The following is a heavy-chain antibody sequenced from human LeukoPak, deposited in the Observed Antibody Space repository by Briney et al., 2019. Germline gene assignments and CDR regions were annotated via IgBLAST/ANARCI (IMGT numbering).Heavy chain of an antibody. D-gene: IGHD6-19*01. CDR1: GYTFTGYY. Sequence: ASVKVSCKASGYTFTGYYMHWVRQAPGQGLEWMGWINPNSGGTNYAQKFQGRVTMTRDTSISTAYMELSRLRSDDTAVYYCARDFGSGWTLYYYYYMDVWGKGTTVTVSS. CDR3: ARDFGSGWTLYYYYYMDV. V-gene: IGHV1-2*02. J-gene: IGHJ6*03. CDR2: INPNSGGT.